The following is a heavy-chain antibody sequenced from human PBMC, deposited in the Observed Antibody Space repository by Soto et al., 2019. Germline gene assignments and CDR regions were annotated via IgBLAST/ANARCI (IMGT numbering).Heavy chain of an antibody. Sequence: QVQLQESGPGLVKPSETLSLTCTVSGGSISSYYWSWIRQPPGKGLEWIGYIYYSGRTNYHPSLKSRVTISVDTSKNQFSLKLSSVTAADTAVYYCARVYGGYLDYFGQGTLVTVSS. CDR1: GGSISSYY. V-gene: IGHV4-59*01. D-gene: IGHD2-15*01. CDR3: ARVYGGYLDY. CDR2: IYYSGRT. J-gene: IGHJ4*02.